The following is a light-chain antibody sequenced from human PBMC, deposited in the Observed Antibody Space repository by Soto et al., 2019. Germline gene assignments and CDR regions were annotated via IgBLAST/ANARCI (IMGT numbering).Light chain of an antibody. J-gene: IGKJ2*01. CDR2: AAS. CDR3: QQSYSTPVT. V-gene: IGKV1-39*01. CDR1: QRISNY. Sequence: DIQMTQSPSSLSASIGDRVTMTCRASQRISNYLNWYQLKPGQAPKLLIYAASSLQSGVPSRFSGSGSGTDFTLTISSPQPEDFATYFCQQSYSTPVTFGQGTKLEIK.